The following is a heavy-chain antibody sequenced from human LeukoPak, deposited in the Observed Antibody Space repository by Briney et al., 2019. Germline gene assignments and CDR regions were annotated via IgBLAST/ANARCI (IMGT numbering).Heavy chain of an antibody. CDR1: GGSITSTNW. CDR2: VNLQGST. V-gene: IGHV4-4*02. Sequence: PSETLSLTCGVSGGSITSTNWTWVRQPPGKGLEWIGEVNLQGSTNYNPSLMGRVAISVDMSENHISLQLTSVTAEDTAVYYCAREGGPYRPLDYSGQGTLVTVSS. J-gene: IGHJ4*02. CDR3: AREGGPYRPLDY.